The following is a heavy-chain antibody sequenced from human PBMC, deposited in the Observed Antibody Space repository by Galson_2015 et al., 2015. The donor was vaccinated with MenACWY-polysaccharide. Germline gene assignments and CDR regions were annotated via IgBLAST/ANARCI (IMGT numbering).Heavy chain of an antibody. CDR2: ISGSGFTT. V-gene: IGHV3-23*01. CDR3: AKVRGELSGYYYYGMDV. CDR1: GFTFSSYD. J-gene: IGHJ6*02. Sequence: SLRLSCATSGFTFSSYDMSWVRQAPGKGLEWVSSISGSGFTTKYADSVEGRFTISRDNSKNTVSLQMFSLRAEDSAAYYCAKVRGELSGYYYYGMDVWGQGTTVTVSS. D-gene: IGHD3-10*01.